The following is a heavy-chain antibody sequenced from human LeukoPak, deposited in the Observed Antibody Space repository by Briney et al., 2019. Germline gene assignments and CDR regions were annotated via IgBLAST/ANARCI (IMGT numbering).Heavy chain of an antibody. CDR2: IYPGDSDT. CDR1: GYSFTGSW. D-gene: IGHD1-26*01. CDR3: ARFSVGGTYYPNY. V-gene: IGHV5-51*01. Sequence: GESLKISCQGSGYSFTGSWIGWVRQMPGKGLEWMGIIYPGDSDTRYSPSFQGRVTISADKSISTAYLQWSSLKASDTAMYYCARFSVGGTYYPNYWGQGTLVSVSS. J-gene: IGHJ4*02.